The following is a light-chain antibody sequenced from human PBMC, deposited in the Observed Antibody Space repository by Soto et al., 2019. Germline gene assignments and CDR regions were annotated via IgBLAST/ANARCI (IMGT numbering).Light chain of an antibody. CDR3: QQSYSTPFT. CDR1: QSISNH. CDR2: AAS. J-gene: IGKJ5*01. V-gene: IGKV1-39*01. Sequence: DIQMTQSPSSLSASVGDRVIITCRASQSISNHLNWYQQKPGKAPKLLIFAASSLQSGVPSRFSGSGSGTDFTLTIRSLQPEDFATYFCQQSYSTPFTFGQGTRLENK.